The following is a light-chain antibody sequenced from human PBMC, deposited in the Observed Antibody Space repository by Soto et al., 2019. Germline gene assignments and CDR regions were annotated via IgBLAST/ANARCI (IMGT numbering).Light chain of an antibody. CDR2: DAS. CDR3: QQRSNWQIT. CDR1: QSVSNI. V-gene: IGKV3D-11*02. Sequence: IVLTQSPATLSLSPGERATLSCRASQSVSNILAWYQQKPGQAPRLLIYDASNRATGIPARFSGSGSGTDFTLTISSLEPEDFAVYYCQQRSNWQITFGQGTRLEIK. J-gene: IGKJ5*01.